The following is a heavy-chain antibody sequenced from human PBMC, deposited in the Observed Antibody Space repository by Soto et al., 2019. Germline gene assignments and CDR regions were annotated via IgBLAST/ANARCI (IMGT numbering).Heavy chain of an antibody. V-gene: IGHV4-59*01. J-gene: IGHJ6*02. CDR1: GGSISSYY. Sequence: PSETLSLTCTVSGGSISSYYWSWIRQPPGKGLEWIGYIYYSGSTNYNPSLKSRVTISVDTSKNQFSLKLSSVTAADTAVYYCARAYDSSANYYYSGMDVWGQGTTVTVSS. D-gene: IGHD3-22*01. CDR2: IYYSGST. CDR3: ARAYDSSANYYYSGMDV.